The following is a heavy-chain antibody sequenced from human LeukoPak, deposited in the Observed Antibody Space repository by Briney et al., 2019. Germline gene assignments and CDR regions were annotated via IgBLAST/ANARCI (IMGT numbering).Heavy chain of an antibody. Sequence: GRSLRLSCAASGFTFSSYAMHWARQAPGKGLEWVAVISYDGSNKYYADSVKGRFTISRDNSKNTLYLQMNSLRADDTAVYFCARDPNGDYVGAFDMWGQGTEVTVSS. CDR3: ARDPNGDYVGAFDM. J-gene: IGHJ3*02. V-gene: IGHV3-30-3*01. D-gene: IGHD4-17*01. CDR1: GFTFSSYA. CDR2: ISYDGSNK.